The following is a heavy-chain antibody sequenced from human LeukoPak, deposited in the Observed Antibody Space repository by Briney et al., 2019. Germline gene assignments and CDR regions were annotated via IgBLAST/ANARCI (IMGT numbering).Heavy chain of an antibody. J-gene: IGHJ4*02. D-gene: IGHD6-19*01. CDR2: IYYSGST. Sequence: SETLSLTCTVSGGSISSSPYYWGWIRQPPGKGLEWIGSIYYSGSTYYNPSLKTRVTISVDTSKNQFSLKLTSVTAADTAVYYCARHASVDGNWPRPLDYWGQGSVVTVSS. CDR3: ARHASVDGNWPRPLDY. CDR1: GGSISSSPYY. V-gene: IGHV4-39*01.